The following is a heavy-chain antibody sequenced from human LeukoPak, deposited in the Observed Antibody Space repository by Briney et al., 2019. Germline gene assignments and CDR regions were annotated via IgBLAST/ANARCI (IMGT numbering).Heavy chain of an antibody. CDR2: ISSDGSST. V-gene: IGHV3-74*01. CDR1: GFTFSSYW. J-gene: IGHJ6*02. Sequence: GGSLRLSCAASGFTFSSYWMHWVRQAPGRGLVWVSRISSDGSSTRYADSVKGRFTISRDNAKNTLFLQMNSLRAEDTALYYCAREKGATRFYYYGMDVWGQGTTVTVSS. D-gene: IGHD1-26*01. CDR3: AREKGATRFYYYGMDV.